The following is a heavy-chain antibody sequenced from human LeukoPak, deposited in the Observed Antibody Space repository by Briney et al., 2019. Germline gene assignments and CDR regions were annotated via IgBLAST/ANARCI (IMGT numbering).Heavy chain of an antibody. J-gene: IGHJ4*02. Sequence: GRSLRLSCAASGFTFDDYAMHWVRQAPGKGLEWVSGISWNSGSIGYADSVKGRSTISRDNAKNSLYLQMNSLRAEDMALYYCAKGSTYCGGDCYGYYFDYWGQGTLVTVSS. CDR1: GFTFDDYA. D-gene: IGHD2-21*01. V-gene: IGHV3-9*03. CDR2: ISWNSGSI. CDR3: AKGSTYCGGDCYGYYFDY.